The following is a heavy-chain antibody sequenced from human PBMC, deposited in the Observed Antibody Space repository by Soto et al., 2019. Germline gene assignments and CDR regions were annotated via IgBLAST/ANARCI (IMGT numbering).Heavy chain of an antibody. J-gene: IGHJ3*01. CDR3: SREGILGLFDAYDL. CDR2: ISTHNGNT. D-gene: IGHD3-3*01. CDR1: VFTSSG. V-gene: IGHV1-18*04. Sequence: QDQLVQSGAEVKKPGASVKVSCKASVFTSSGISWVRQAPGQRLEWMGWISTHNGNTIYAQKFQGRVIMTMDTSTTTVYMELRSLRPDDTAVYLCSREGILGLFDAYDLWGQGTMVTVSS.